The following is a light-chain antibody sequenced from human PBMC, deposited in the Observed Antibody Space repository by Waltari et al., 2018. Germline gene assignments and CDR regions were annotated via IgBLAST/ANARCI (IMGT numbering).Light chain of an antibody. CDR2: EVF. CDR1: TSDVGSYDL. V-gene: IGLV2-23*02. J-gene: IGLJ1*01. CDR3: CSYAGRCTYV. Sequence: QSALTQPASVSGTPGQSITISCSGTTSDVGSYDLVSWYQQHPGEAPKLLICEVFKRPPDTSSRFSCAKSGSTASLTISGLQPEDEADYYCCSYAGRCTYVFGSGTKVTVL.